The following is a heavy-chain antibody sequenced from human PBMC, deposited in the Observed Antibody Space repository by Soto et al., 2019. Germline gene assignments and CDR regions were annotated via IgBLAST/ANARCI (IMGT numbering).Heavy chain of an antibody. CDR1: GGSISSYY. CDR3: ARDLDGGEGYYYGMDV. V-gene: IGHV4-59*01. D-gene: IGHD3-10*01. CDR2: IYYSGST. J-gene: IGHJ6*02. Sequence: QVQLQESGPGLVKPSETLSLTCTVSGGSISSYYWSWIRQPPGKGLEWIGYIYYSGSTTYNPSLKSRVTISVDTSKNQFSLKLSSVTAADTAVYYCARDLDGGEGYYYGMDVWGQGTTVTVSS.